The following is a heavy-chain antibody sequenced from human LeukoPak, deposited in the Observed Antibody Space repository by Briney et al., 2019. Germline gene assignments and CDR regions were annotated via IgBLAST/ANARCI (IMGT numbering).Heavy chain of an antibody. V-gene: IGHV3-9*03. Sequence: PGRSLRLSCAASGFTFDDYAMHWVRQAPGKGLEWVSGISWNSGSIGYADSVKGRFTISRDNAKNSLYLQMHSLRAEDMALYYCAKSAAAGYYFDYWGQGTLVTVSS. D-gene: IGHD6-13*01. CDR2: ISWNSGSI. J-gene: IGHJ4*02. CDR1: GFTFDDYA. CDR3: AKSAAAGYYFDY.